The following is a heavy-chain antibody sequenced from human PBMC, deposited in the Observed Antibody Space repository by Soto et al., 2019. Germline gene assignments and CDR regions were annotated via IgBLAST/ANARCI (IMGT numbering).Heavy chain of an antibody. CDR1: GGPISSYY. CDR3: ARGSSGWPPRLDY. J-gene: IGHJ4*02. CDR2: IYYSGST. V-gene: IGHV4-59*01. D-gene: IGHD6-19*01. Sequence: QVQLQESGPGLVKPSETLSLNCTVSGGPISSYYWSWIRQSPGKGLEWIGYIYYSGSTNYNPSLTSRVTISVDPSKNQFSLELSSVTAADTAVYYCARGSSGWPPRLDYWRQGTLVTVSS.